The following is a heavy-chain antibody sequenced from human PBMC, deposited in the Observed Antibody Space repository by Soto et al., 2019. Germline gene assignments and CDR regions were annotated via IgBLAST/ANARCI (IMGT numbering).Heavy chain of an antibody. Sequence: GSVRLSCAASGFTFSTYAMSWVRQAPGKGLEWVSVISGSGATTYYADSVKGRFTVSRDNSKNTLYLQMNSLRAEDTAVYYCAKDRGFLEWFFWGQGTLVTVSS. CDR1: GFTFSTYA. V-gene: IGHV3-23*01. J-gene: IGHJ4*02. CDR2: ISGSGATT. CDR3: AKDRGFLEWFF. D-gene: IGHD3-3*01.